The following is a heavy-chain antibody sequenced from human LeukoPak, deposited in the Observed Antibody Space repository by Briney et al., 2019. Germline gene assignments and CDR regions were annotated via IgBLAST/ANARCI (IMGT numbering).Heavy chain of an antibody. J-gene: IGHJ4*02. CDR2: FDPEDGAT. Sequence: ASVKVSCKVSGYTLTELPMHWVRQAPGKGLEWMGGFDPEDGATIYAQKFQGRVTMTEDTSTDTAYMELSSLRSEDTAVYYCATVVLYSGYYFDYWGQGTLVTVSS. V-gene: IGHV1-24*01. CDR1: GYTLTELP. CDR3: ATVVLYSGYYFDY. D-gene: IGHD5-12*01.